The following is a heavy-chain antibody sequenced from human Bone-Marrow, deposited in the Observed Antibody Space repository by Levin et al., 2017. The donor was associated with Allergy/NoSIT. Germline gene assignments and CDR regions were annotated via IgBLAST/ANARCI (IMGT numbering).Heavy chain of an antibody. CDR3: VRGGFFRYFDYYDGMDV. Sequence: GESLKISCAASGFTFNNYDMHWVRQVTGKGLEWVSVIGSAGDTYYAGSVKGRFTISRENGKNSLYLQMNSLRAGDTAVYYCVRGGFFRYFDYYDGMDVWGQGTRVTVSS. J-gene: IGHJ6*02. CDR1: GFTFNNYD. D-gene: IGHD3-9*01. CDR2: IGSAGDT. V-gene: IGHV3-13*01.